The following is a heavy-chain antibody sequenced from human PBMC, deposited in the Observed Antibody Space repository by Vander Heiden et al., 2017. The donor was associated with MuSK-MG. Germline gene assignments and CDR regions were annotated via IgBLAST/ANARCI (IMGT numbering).Heavy chain of an antibody. V-gene: IGHV4-61*01. J-gene: IGHJ3*02. CDR1: GGSVSSGTYY. Sequence: QVQLQESGPGLVKPSETLSLTCTVSGGSVSSGTYYWTWIRQPPGKGLEWIGYIYYSGSTNYNASLKRRVTISADRSRNQFSLKLSSVTAADTAMYYCARDRGDLWTGYLDAFDIWGQGTMVTVSS. CDR2: IYYSGST. CDR3: ARDRGDLWTGYLDAFDI. D-gene: IGHD3-3*01.